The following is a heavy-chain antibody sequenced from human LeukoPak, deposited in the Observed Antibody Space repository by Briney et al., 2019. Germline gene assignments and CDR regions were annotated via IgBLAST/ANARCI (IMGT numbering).Heavy chain of an antibody. D-gene: IGHD5-12*01. V-gene: IGHV4-38-2*02. CDR3: ARSGYARGDWFDP. CDR1: GYSISSGYY. CDR2: IYHSGST. J-gene: IGHJ5*02. Sequence: SETLSLTCTVSGYSISSGYYWGWIRQPPGKGLEWIGSIYHSGSTYYDPSLKSRVTISVDTSKNQFSLKLSSVTAADTAVYYCARSGYARGDWFDPWGQGTLVTVSS.